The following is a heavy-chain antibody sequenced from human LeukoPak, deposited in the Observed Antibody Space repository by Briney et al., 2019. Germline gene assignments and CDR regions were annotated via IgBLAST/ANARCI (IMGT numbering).Heavy chain of an antibody. J-gene: IGHJ5*02. Sequence: GESLKISCKGSGYSFTNYWSGWVRQMRGRGLEWMEIIYPGDFETSYRPSFRADVPISADKPISTAYLQWSSLKASDTAMYSCARHGFTIRGYAGSWFDPWGQGTLVTVSS. V-gene: IGHV5-51*01. CDR1: GYSFTNYW. CDR2: IYPGDFET. CDR3: ARHGFTIRGYAGSWFDP. D-gene: IGHD3-22*01.